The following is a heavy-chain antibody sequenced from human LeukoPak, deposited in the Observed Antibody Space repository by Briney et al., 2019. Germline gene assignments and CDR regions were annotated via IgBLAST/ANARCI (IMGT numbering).Heavy chain of an antibody. CDR1: GFTFSSYS. Sequence: GGSLRLSCAASGFTFSSYSMNWVRQAPVKGLEWVSSISSSSSYIYYADSVKGRFTISRDNAKNSLYLQMNSLRAEDTAVYYCARGYYDILTGYYFYYYGMDVWGKGTTVTVSS. CDR2: ISSSSSYI. V-gene: IGHV3-21*01. J-gene: IGHJ6*04. D-gene: IGHD3-9*01. CDR3: ARGYYDILTGYYFYYYGMDV.